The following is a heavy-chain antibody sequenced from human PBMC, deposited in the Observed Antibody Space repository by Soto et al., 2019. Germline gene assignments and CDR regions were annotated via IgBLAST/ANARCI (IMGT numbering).Heavy chain of an antibody. V-gene: IGHV2-5*02. Sequence: SGPTLVNPTQTLTLTCTFSGFSLSTSGVGVGWIRQPPGKALEWLALIYWDDDKRYSPSLKSRLTITKDTSKNQVVLTMTNMDPVNTPTYFCAHSFFWGGDCYPFHVVFDIGGKGTMVTVPS. D-gene: IGHD2-21*02. CDR3: AHSFFWGGDCYPFHVVFDI. CDR1: GFSLSTSGVG. J-gene: IGHJ3*02. CDR2: IYWDDDK.